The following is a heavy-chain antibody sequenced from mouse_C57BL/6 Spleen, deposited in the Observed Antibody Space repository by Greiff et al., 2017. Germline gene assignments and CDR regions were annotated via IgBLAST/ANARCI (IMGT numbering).Heavy chain of an antibody. J-gene: IGHJ2*01. D-gene: IGHD1-1*01. CDR2: IYPRSGNT. CDR3: AREGGITTVVDY. V-gene: IGHV1-81*01. Sequence: LVESGAELARPGASVKLSCKASGYTFTSYGISWVKQRTGQGLEWIGEIYPRSGNTYYNEKFKGKATLTADKSSSTAYMELRSLTSEDSAVYFCAREGGITTVVDYWGQGTTLTVSS. CDR1: GYTFTSYG.